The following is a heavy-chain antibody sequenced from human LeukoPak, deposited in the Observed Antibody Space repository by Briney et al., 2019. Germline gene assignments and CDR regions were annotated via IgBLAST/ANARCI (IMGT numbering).Heavy chain of an antibody. Sequence: PGGSLRLSCAASGFTFDDYAMHWVRQAPGKGLEWVSGISWNSGTKGYADSEKGRFTISRDNAKNSLYLQMNSLRGEDAALYYCAVLHYYAMDVWGQGTTVTVSS. CDR1: GFTFDDYA. D-gene: IGHD2-8*01. V-gene: IGHV3-9*01. CDR3: AVLHYYAMDV. J-gene: IGHJ6*02. CDR2: ISWNSGTK.